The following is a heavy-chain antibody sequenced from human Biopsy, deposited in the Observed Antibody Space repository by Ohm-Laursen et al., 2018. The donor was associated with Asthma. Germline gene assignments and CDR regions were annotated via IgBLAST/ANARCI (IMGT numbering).Heavy chain of an antibody. CDR2: VSYDGGVV. D-gene: IGHD3-3*01. V-gene: IGHV3-30*18. J-gene: IGHJ4*02. CDR3: AKRRGYSDLTDFDH. Sequence: SLRLSCAASGSTFGSSNMNWVRQAPGKGLEWVAVVSYDGGVVHYADSMKGRFTISRDNAKSTLYLQMNRLRTDDTAVYFCAKRRGYSDLTDFDHWGQGTLVTVSS. CDR1: GSTFGSSN.